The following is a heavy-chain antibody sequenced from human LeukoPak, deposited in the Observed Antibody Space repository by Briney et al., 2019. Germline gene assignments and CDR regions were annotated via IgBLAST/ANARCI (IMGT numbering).Heavy chain of an antibody. CDR3: ARESMAVGASYFDY. J-gene: IGHJ4*02. D-gene: IGHD4/OR15-4a*01. CDR2: ISRSSTYI. V-gene: IGHV3-21*01. CDR1: GFTFNSYS. Sequence: PGGSLRLSSAASGFTFNSYSMNWVRQAPGKGREWLSSISRSSTYIYYVDSVEGRFTSSRDNAKSSLFLQMNSLRAEDTAVYYCARESMAVGASYFDYWGQGTLVTVSS.